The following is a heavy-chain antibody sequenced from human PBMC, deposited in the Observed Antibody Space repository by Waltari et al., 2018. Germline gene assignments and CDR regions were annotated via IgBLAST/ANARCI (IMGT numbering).Heavy chain of an antibody. CDR3: AIDVPEMVPQADY. D-gene: IGHD2-8*01. CDR1: TIKFRGAW. V-gene: IGHV3-15*01. Sequence: EVQVVESGGGLVKPGGSLRLSCAASTIKFRGAWLNWVRQAPGKGLEWIARIKSRVDGGTRDDAAAVKDIFTISRDDSRYTLYRQMNSLKKEDTGVYYCAIDVPEMVPQADYWGQGSLVTVSS. J-gene: IGHJ4*02. CDR2: IKSRVDGGTR.